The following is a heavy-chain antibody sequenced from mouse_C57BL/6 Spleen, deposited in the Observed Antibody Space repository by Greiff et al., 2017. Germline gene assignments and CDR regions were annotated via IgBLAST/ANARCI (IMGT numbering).Heavy chain of an antibody. CDR2: ISSGSSTI. D-gene: IGHD1-1*01. V-gene: IGHV5-17*01. CDR3: ARHVITSDFDY. J-gene: IGHJ2*01. CDR1: GFTFRDYG. Sequence: EVQRVESGGGLVKPGGSLKLSCAASGFTFRDYGMHWVRQAPEKGLEWVAYISSGSSTIYYADTVKGGFTISRDNAKNTLFLQMTSLRSEDTAMYYGARHVITSDFDYGGKGTTLTVSS.